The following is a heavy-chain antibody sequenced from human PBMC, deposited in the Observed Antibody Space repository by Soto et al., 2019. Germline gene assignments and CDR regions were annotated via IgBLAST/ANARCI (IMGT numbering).Heavy chain of an antibody. CDR1: GFTFDDYA. Sequence: EVQLVESRGGLVQPGRSLRLSCAASGFTFDDYAIHWVRQAPGKGLEWVSGISWNSGSIGYADSVKGRFTISRDNAKNSLYLQMNSLRAEDTALYYCAKDMYGTPDYYFDYWGQGTLVTVSS. D-gene: IGHD2-8*01. J-gene: IGHJ4*02. V-gene: IGHV3-9*01. CDR2: ISWNSGSI. CDR3: AKDMYGTPDYYFDY.